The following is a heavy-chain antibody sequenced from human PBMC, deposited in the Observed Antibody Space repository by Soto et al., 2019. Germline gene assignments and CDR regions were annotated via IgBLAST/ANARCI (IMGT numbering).Heavy chain of an antibody. CDR2: ISYSGNT. J-gene: IGHJ6*02. CDR3: AGDCSSTSCSNYYYYYGMDV. CDR1: GGSIISGY. V-gene: IGHV4-59*01. D-gene: IGHD2-2*01. Sequence: PSETLSLTCTVSGGSIISGYWSWIRQPPGKGLEWIGYISYSGNTNYNPSLKSRVTMSVDTPKNQFSLKLSSVTAADTAVYYCAGDCSSTSCSNYYYYYGMDVWGQGTTVTVSS.